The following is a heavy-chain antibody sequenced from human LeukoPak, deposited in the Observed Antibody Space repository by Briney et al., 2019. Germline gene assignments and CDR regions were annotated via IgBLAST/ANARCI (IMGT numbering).Heavy chain of an antibody. J-gene: IGHJ5*02. CDR1: GYTFTGYY. V-gene: IGHV1-2*04. D-gene: IGHD2-15*01. CDR3: ASDRARYCSGGSCRKNWFDP. Sequence: ASVKVSCKASGYTFTGYYMHWVRQAPGQGLEWMGWINPNSGGTNYAQKFQGWVTMTRDTSISTAYMELSRLRSDDTAVYYCASDRARYCSGGSCRKNWFDPWGQGTLVTVSS. CDR2: INPNSGGT.